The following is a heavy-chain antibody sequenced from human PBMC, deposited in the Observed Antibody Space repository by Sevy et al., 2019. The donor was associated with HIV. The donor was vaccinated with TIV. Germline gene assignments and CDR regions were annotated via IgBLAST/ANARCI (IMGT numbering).Heavy chain of an antibody. J-gene: IGHJ4*02. Sequence: GGSLRLSCAASGFTFTNSAMRWVRQAPGKGLEWVSTISDSAGSTYYADSVKGRFTISRDKSKNTRYLRMNSLRAEDTAVYYCTKDRVIYCSSISCQEFDYWGQGTLVTVSS. CDR2: ISDSAGST. CDR3: TKDRVIYCSSISCQEFDY. CDR1: GFTFTNSA. V-gene: IGHV3-23*01. D-gene: IGHD2-2*01.